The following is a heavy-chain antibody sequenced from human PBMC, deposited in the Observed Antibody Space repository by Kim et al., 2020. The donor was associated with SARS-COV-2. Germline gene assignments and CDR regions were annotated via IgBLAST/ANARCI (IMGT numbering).Heavy chain of an antibody. J-gene: IGHJ6*02. Sequence: SETLSLTCTVSVGSISSSSYYWGWIRQPPGKGLEWIGIIYYSVSTYYNPSLKSRVTISVDTSKNQFSLKLSSVTATDTAVYYCARQRVAATLYYYYGMDVWGQGTTVNVSS. CDR3: ARQRVAATLYYYYGMDV. CDR1: VGSISSSSYY. D-gene: IGHD2-15*01. CDR2: IYYSVST. V-gene: IGHV4-39*01.